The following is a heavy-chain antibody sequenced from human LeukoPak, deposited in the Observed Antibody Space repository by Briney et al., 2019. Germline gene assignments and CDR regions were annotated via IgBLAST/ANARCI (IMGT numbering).Heavy chain of an antibody. CDR1: GDSISSGSYY. J-gene: IGHJ5*02. D-gene: IGHD3-16*01. CDR3: ASGGPYNWFDP. Sequence: PSQTLSLTCTVSGDSISSGSYYWSWIRQPAGKGLEWIGRIYTSGSTNYNPSLKSRVTISVDTSKNQFSLKLSSVTAADTAVYYCASGGPYNWFDPWGQGTLVTVSS. CDR2: IYTSGST. V-gene: IGHV4-61*02.